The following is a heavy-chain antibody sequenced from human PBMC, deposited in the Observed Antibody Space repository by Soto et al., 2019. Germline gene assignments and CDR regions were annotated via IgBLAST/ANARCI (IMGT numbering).Heavy chain of an antibody. J-gene: IGHJ4*02. Sequence: QVQLVESGGGVVQPGRSLRLSCAASGFTFSSYGMHWVRQAPGKGLEWVAVIWYDGSNKYYADSVKGRLTISRDNSKNTLYLQMNSLRAEDTAVYYCARDLTSGYSYGYFAYWGQGTLVTVSS. CDR2: IWYDGSNK. CDR3: ARDLTSGYSYGYFAY. V-gene: IGHV3-33*01. CDR1: GFTFSSYG. D-gene: IGHD5-18*01.